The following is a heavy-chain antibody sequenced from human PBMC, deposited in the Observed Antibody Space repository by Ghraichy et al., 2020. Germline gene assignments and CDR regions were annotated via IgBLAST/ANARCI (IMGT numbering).Heavy chain of an antibody. CDR1: GYTFTSYY. D-gene: IGHD2-2*01. CDR2: INPSGGST. V-gene: IGHV1-46*01. J-gene: IGHJ6*02. Sequence: ASVKVSCKASGYTFTSYYMHWVRQAPGQGLEWMGIINPSGGSTSYAQKFQGRVTMTRDTSTSTVYMELSSLRSEDTAVYYCARDGRGSRGYCSSTSCYGMDVWGQGTTVTVSS. CDR3: ARDGRGSRGYCSSTSCYGMDV.